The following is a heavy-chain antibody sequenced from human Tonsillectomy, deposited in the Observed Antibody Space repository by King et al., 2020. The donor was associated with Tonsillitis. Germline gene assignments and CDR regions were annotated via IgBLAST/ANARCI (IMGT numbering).Heavy chain of an antibody. Sequence: MQLQESGPGLVKPSETLSLTCTVSGGSISSYYWSWIRQPAGKGLEWIGRIYTSGSTNYNPSLKSRVTMSVDTSKNQFSLKLSSVTAADTAVYYCARDWDSSGYYLLDYWGQGTLVTVSS. CDR1: GGSISSYY. CDR3: ARDWDSSGYYLLDY. V-gene: IGHV4-4*07. J-gene: IGHJ4*02. D-gene: IGHD3-22*01. CDR2: IYTSGST.